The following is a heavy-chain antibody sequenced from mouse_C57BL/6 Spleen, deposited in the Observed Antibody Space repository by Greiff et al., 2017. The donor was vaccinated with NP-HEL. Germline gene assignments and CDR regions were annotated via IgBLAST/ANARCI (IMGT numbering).Heavy chain of an antibody. CDR3: ARYGSSLYYYAMDY. CDR2: IYPRSGNT. CDR1: GYTFTSYG. D-gene: IGHD1-1*01. V-gene: IGHV1-81*01. Sequence: VQLQQSGAELARPGASVKLSCKASGYTFTSYGISWVKQRTGQGLEWIGEIYPRSGNTYYNEKFKGKATLTADESSSTAYMELRSLTSEDSAVYFCARYGSSLYYYAMDYWGQGTSFTVSS. J-gene: IGHJ4*01.